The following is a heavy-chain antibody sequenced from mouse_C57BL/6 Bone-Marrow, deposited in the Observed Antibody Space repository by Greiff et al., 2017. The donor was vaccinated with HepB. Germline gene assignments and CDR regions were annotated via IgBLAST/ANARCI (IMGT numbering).Heavy chain of an antibody. CDR2: IHPNSGST. D-gene: IGHD1-1*01. CDR3: ARYYYGSRGAMDY. J-gene: IGHJ4*01. Sequence: VQLQQPGAELVKPGASVKLSCKASGYTFTSYWMHWVKQRPGQGLEWIGMIHPNSGSTNYNEKFKSKATLTVDKSSSTAYMQLSSLTSEDSAVYYCARYYYGSRGAMDYWGQGTSVTVSS. V-gene: IGHV1-64*01. CDR1: GYTFTSYW.